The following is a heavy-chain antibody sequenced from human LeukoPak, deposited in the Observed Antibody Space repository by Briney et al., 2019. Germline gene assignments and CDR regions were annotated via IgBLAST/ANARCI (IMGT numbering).Heavy chain of an antibody. D-gene: IGHD3-3*01. CDR3: AKEYYDFWSGYYTGSLYSGFDP. V-gene: IGHV3-23*01. Sequence: PGGSLRLSCAASGFTFSSYAMSWVRQAPGKGLEWDSAISGSGGSTYYADSVKGRFTISRDNSKNTLYLQMNSLRAEDTAVYYCAKEYYDFWSGYYTGSLYSGFDPWGQGTLVTVSS. CDR2: ISGSGGST. J-gene: IGHJ5*02. CDR1: GFTFSSYA.